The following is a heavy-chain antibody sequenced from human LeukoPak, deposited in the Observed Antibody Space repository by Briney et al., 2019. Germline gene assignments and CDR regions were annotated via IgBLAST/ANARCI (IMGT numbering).Heavy chain of an antibody. V-gene: IGHV3-48*04. J-gene: IGHJ4*02. CDR3: ARGNYDSSGYYNDYFDY. CDR1: GFTFSSYA. D-gene: IGHD3-22*01. Sequence: PGGSLRLSCAASGFTFSSYAMSWVRQAPGKGLEWVSYISSSGSTIYYADSVKGRFTISRDNAKNSLYLQMNSLRAEDTAVYYCARGNYDSSGYYNDYFDYWGQGTLVTVSS. CDR2: ISSSGSTI.